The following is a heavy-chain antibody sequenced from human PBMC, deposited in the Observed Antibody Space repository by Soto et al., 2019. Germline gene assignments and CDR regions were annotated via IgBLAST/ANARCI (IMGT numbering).Heavy chain of an antibody. D-gene: IGHD4-17*01. Sequence: GGSLRLSCAASGFTFSSYSMNWVRQAPGKGLEWVSYISSSSSIIQYADSAKGRFTISRDNAQNSLYLQMNSLRAEDTALYFCARDFDADSRTDFDYWGQGTLVTVSS. V-gene: IGHV3-48*04. CDR1: GFTFSSYS. J-gene: IGHJ4*02. CDR2: ISSSSSII. CDR3: ARDFDADSRTDFDY.